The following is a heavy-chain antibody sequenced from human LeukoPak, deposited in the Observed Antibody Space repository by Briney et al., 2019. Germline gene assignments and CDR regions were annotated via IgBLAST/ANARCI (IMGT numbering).Heavy chain of an antibody. J-gene: IGHJ4*02. D-gene: IGHD3-9*01. CDR2: ISGSGGSS. CDR3: AKGGAYDLLTGSDFDH. Sequence: GGSLRLSCAASGFSFSSHAMSWGRQAPGKGLEWVSSISGSGGSSAYADSVKGRFTISRDSSKNTLYLQMNSLRAEDTAVHYCAKGGAYDLLTGSDFDHWGQGTLVTVSS. V-gene: IGHV3-23*01. CDR1: GFSFSSHA.